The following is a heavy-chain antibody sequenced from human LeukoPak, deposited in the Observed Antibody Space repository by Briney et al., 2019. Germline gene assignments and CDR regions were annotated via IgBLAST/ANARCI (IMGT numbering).Heavy chain of an antibody. V-gene: IGHV3-15*01. CDR2: IKSKNDGGTA. D-gene: IGHD3-22*01. J-gene: IGHJ4*02. Sequence: GGSLRLSCAVSGFRVSDAWMSWVRQSPGKGLEWVGRIKSKNDGGTADYPAPVKGRFTISRDDSKNTLYLQMNSLETEDTAVYYCAPHLTSGYSNFDYWGQGALVSVSS. CDR3: APHLTSGYSNFDY. CDR1: GFRVSDAW.